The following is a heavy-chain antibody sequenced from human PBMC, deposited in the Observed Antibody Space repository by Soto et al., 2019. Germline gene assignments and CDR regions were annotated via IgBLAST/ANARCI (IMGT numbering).Heavy chain of an antibody. CDR3: ARGGYSSSWYASNWFDP. Sequence: GASVKVSCKASGYTFTGYYMHWVRQAPGQGLEWMGWINPNSGGTNYAQKFQGWVTMTRDTSISTAYMELSRLRSDDTAVYYCARGGYSSSWYASNWFDPWGQGTLVTVS. J-gene: IGHJ5*02. V-gene: IGHV1-2*04. CDR1: GYTFTGYY. CDR2: INPNSGGT. D-gene: IGHD6-13*01.